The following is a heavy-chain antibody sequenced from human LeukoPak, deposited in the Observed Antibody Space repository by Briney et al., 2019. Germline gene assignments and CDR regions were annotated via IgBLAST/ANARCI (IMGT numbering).Heavy chain of an antibody. CDR1: GYTFTSYG. J-gene: IGHJ4*02. Sequence: ASVKVSCKASGYTFTSYGISWVRQAPGQGLEWMGWISGDNGDTNYAQKLQGRVTMTTDTSTSTAYMELRSLRSDDTAVYYCARRRLIDSSGYSDYWGQGTLVTVSS. CDR3: ARRRLIDSSGYSDY. V-gene: IGHV1-18*01. D-gene: IGHD3-22*01. CDR2: ISGDNGDT.